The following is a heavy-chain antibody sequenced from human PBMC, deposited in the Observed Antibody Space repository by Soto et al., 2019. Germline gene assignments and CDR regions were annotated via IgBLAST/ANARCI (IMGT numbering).Heavy chain of an antibody. V-gene: IGHV1-69*06. CDR3: ARVRAPTVTTGWFDP. J-gene: IGHJ5*02. CDR2: IIPIFGTA. Sequence: SVKVSCKASGGTFSSYAISWVRQAPGQGLEWMGGIIPIFGTANYAQKFQGRVTITADKSTSTAYMELSSLRSEDTAVYYCARVRAPTVTTGWFDPWGQGTLVTVSS. CDR1: GGTFSSYA. D-gene: IGHD4-4*01.